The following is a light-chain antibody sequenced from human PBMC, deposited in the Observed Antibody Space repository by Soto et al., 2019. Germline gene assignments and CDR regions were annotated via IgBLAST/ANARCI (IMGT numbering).Light chain of an antibody. CDR1: EIISNW. CDR2: DAS. Sequence: DIQMTQSPSTLSASVGDRVTITCRASEIISNWLAWYQQKPGKAPNLLIYDASSLETGVPSRFSGSGSGTEFTLTISTLQPDDFATYYCQEYNTYSRTFGQGTKVDI. J-gene: IGKJ1*01. V-gene: IGKV1-5*01. CDR3: QEYNTYSRT.